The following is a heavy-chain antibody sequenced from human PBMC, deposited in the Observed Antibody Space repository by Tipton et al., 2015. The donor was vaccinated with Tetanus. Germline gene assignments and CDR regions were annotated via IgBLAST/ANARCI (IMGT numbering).Heavy chain of an antibody. Sequence: TLSLTCSVSGAPVTSGRHHWSWIRLAPGRGLEWIGFVSDSGSTNYNPSVRGRVAISLDTSKNQFSLELTSVTAADTAVYYCARDQARGARGWNYFDYWGQGSLVTVSS. CDR2: VSDSGST. CDR3: ARDQARGARGWNYFDY. J-gene: IGHJ4*02. CDR1: GAPVTSGRHH. V-gene: IGHV4-61*01. D-gene: IGHD1-26*01.